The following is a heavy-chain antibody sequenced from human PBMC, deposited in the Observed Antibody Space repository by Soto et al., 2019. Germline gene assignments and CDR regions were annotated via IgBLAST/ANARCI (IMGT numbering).Heavy chain of an antibody. CDR2: INPICGTT. V-gene: IGHV1-2*02. J-gene: IGHJ4*02. Sequence: ASVKVSCKASGYTFTGYYMHWVRQAPGQGLEWMGWINPICGTTNYAQKFQGRATITADKSTSTAYMELSSLRSEDTAVYYCARAKENRDGYNTGYFDYWGQGTLVTVSS. CDR1: GYTFTGYY. D-gene: IGHD5-12*01. CDR3: ARAKENRDGYNTGYFDY.